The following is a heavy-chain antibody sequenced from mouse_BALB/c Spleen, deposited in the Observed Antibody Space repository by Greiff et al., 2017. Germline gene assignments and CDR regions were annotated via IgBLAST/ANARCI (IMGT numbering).Heavy chain of an antibody. V-gene: IGHV2-6-7*01. Sequence: QVQLKESGPGLVAPSQSLSITCTASGFSLTGYGVNWVRQPPGKGLEWLGMIWGDGSTDYNSAIKSRLSISKDNSKRQVFLKMNSLRTDDTARYYCARDRCYYERFAYWGQGTLGTVSA. CDR1: GFSLTGYG. CDR3: ARDRCYYERFAY. CDR2: IWGDGST. D-gene: IGHD1-1*01. J-gene: IGHJ3*01.